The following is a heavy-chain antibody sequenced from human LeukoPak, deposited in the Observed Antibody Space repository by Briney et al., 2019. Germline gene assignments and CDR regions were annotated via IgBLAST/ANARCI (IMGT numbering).Heavy chain of an antibody. CDR2: IYYSGST. Sequence: GTLRLSCAASGFTFSSYGMSWVRQAPGKGLEWIGSIYYSGSTYYNPSLKSRVTISVDTSKNQFSLKLSSVTAADTAVYYCARHGRGSSWSELDYWGQGTLVTVSS. D-gene: IGHD6-13*01. J-gene: IGHJ4*02. CDR3: ARHGRGSSWSELDY. CDR1: GFTFSSYG. V-gene: IGHV4-39*01.